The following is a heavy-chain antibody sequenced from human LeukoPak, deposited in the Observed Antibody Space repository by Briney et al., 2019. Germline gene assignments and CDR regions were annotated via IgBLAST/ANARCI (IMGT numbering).Heavy chain of an antibody. J-gene: IGHJ4*02. D-gene: IGHD6-19*01. V-gene: IGHV3-11*04. Sequence: PGGSLRLSCAASGLTFSDYYMSWIRQAPGKGLEWVSYISSSGSTIYYADSVKGRFTISRDNAKNSLYLQMNSLRAEDTAVYYCARDTIGQQWLVPYWGQGTLVTVSS. CDR3: ARDTIGQQWLVPY. CDR1: GLTFSDYY. CDR2: ISSSGSTI.